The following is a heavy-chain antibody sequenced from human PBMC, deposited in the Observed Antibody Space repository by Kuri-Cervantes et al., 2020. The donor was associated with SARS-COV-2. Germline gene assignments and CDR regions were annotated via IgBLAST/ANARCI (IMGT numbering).Heavy chain of an antibody. Sequence: SETLSLTCTVSGGSISSGGYYWSWIRQPPGKGLEWIGYIYHSGSTYYNSSLKSRVTISVDRSKNQFSLKLSSVTAADTAVYYCARVGYGGEKVFDYWGQGTLVTVSS. V-gene: IGHV4-30-2*01. CDR2: IYHSGST. J-gene: IGHJ4*02. D-gene: IGHD4-23*01. CDR3: ARVGYGGEKVFDY. CDR1: GGSISSGGYY.